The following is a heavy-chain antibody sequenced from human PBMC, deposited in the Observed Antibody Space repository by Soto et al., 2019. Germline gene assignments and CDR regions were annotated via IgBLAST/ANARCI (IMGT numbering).Heavy chain of an antibody. CDR1: GGTFSTYG. J-gene: IGHJ4*02. CDR3: AREVDPYYGGNSLPLDY. D-gene: IGHD4-17*01. Sequence: QVQLVQSGAEVKKPGSSVKVSCKASGGTFSTYGINWVRLAPGPGLEWMGWIIPKFGTTKNAQKFQGRVTLTADESTNTAYMELKYLRSEDTAVYFCAREVDPYYGGNSLPLDYWGQGTLVTVSS. V-gene: IGHV1-69*13. CDR2: IIPKFGTT.